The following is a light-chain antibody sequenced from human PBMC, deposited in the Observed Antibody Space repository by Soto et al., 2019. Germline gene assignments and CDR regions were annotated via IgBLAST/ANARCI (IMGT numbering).Light chain of an antibody. CDR1: QSVTSGY. CDR2: GAS. J-gene: IGKJ2*01. Sequence: EIVLTQSPGTLSLSPGERATLSCRASQSVTSGYLAWYQQRPGQAPRLLIYGASIRATDIPDRFGGSGSGTDFTLTISRLEPEDFAVYYCQHYGTSLYTFGQGTKLEIK. CDR3: QHYGTSLYT. V-gene: IGKV3-20*01.